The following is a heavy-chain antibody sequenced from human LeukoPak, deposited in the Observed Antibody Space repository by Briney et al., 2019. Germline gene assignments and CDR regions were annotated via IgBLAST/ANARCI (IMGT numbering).Heavy chain of an antibody. Sequence: KPSETLSLTCAVYGGSFSGYYWSWIRQPPGKGLEWIGEINHSGSTNYNPSLKSRVTISVDTSKNQFSLMLSSVTAADTAVYYCARGPGIQLWLFDYWGQGTLVTVSS. D-gene: IGHD5-18*01. J-gene: IGHJ4*02. CDR1: GGSFSGYY. CDR3: ARGPGIQLWLFDY. CDR2: INHSGST. V-gene: IGHV4-34*01.